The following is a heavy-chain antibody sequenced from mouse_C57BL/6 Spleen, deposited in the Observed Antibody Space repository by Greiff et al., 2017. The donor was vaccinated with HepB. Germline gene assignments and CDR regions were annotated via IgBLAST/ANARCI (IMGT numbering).Heavy chain of an antibody. CDR3: TGGTTVVAPYAMDY. J-gene: IGHJ4*01. CDR1: GFTFSNYW. Sequence: EVQLVESGGGLVQPGGSMKLSCVASGFTFSNYWMNWVRQSPEKGLEWVAQIRLKSDNYATHYAESVKGRFTISRDDSKSSVYLQMNNLRAEDTGIYYCTGGTTVVAPYAMDYWGQGTSVTVSS. CDR2: IRLKSDNYAT. V-gene: IGHV6-3*01. D-gene: IGHD1-1*01.